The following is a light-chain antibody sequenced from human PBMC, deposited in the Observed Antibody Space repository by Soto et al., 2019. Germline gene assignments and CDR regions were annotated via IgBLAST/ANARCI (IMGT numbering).Light chain of an antibody. Sequence: QSVLTQPAPVFGSPGQSITISCTGTSSDVGSYNVVSWYQQHPGKAPKLLIYEVSKRPSGVSDRFSGSKSGNTASLTISGLQAEDEADYHCCSYAGSRSADVFGTGTKVTVL. CDR3: CSYAGSRSADV. J-gene: IGLJ1*01. CDR2: EVS. V-gene: IGLV2-23*02. CDR1: SSDVGSYNV.